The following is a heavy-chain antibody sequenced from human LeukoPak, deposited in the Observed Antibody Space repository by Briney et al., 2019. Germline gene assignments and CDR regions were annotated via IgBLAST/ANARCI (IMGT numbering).Heavy chain of an antibody. CDR2: INHSGST. V-gene: IGHV4-34*01. D-gene: IGHD3-10*01. Sequence: PSETLSLTCAVYGGSFSGYYLSWIRQPPGKGLEWIGEINHSGSTNYNPSLKSRVTISVDTYKNQFSLKLSSVTAADTAVYYCARRGKMVQPTYYYYMDVWGKGTTVTVSS. CDR3: ARRGKMVQPTYYYYMDV. J-gene: IGHJ6*03. CDR1: GGSFSGYY.